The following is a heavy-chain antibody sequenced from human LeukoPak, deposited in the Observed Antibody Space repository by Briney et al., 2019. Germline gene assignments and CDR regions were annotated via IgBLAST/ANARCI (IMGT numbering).Heavy chain of an antibody. V-gene: IGHV4-59*01. CDR2: IHYSGST. CDR1: GGSIGTYY. D-gene: IGHD3-22*01. CDR3: ASLTTADAFDI. J-gene: IGHJ3*02. Sequence: PSETLSLSCTVSGGSIGTYYWSWIRQPPGKGLEWIGYIHYSGSTNYNPSFKSRVTISVDTSKNQFSLKLSSVTAADTAVFYCASLTTADAFDIWGQGTMVTVSS.